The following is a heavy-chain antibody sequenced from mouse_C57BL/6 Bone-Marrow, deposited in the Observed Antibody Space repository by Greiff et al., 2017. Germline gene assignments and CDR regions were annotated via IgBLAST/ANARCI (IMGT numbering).Heavy chain of an antibody. V-gene: IGHV5-4*01. J-gene: IGHJ2*01. D-gene: IGHD1-1*01. CDR3: AREGGSCSFDY. CDR2: ISDGGSYT. Sequence: EVKLMESGGGLVKPGGSLKLSCAASGFTFSSYAMSWVRQTPEKRLEWVATISDGGSYTYYPDNVKGRFTISRDNAKNNLYLQMSHLKSEDTAMYYCAREGGSCSFDYWGQGTTLTVSS. CDR1: GFTFSSYA.